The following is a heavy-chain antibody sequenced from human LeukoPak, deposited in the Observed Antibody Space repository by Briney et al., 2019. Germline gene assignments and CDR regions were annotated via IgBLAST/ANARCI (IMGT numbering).Heavy chain of an antibody. D-gene: IGHD3-9*01. CDR1: GFTFSSYW. V-gene: IGHV3-7*03. Sequence: PGGSLRLSCAASGFTFSSYWMTWVRQAPGKGLEWVANIKQDGSEKYYVDSVKGRFTISRDNAKNSLYLQMNSLRAEDTAVYYCAKVLLRYFDARFAFDIWGQGTMVTVSS. J-gene: IGHJ3*02. CDR2: IKQDGSEK. CDR3: AKVLLRYFDARFAFDI.